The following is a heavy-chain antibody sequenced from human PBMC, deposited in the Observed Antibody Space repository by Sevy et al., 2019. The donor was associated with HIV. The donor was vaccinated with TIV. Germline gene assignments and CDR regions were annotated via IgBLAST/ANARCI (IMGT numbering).Heavy chain of an antibody. CDR2: ISRTGGRT. J-gene: IGHJ4*02. CDR1: GVTIRNYA. D-gene: IGHD3-22*01. CDR3: AKDSYFDNTLFDY. V-gene: IGHV3-23*01. Sequence: GGSLRLSCATSGVTIRNYAMNWVRQAPGKGLEWVSGISRTGGRTYYADSVKGRFTISRDNSKNTLYLQMNSLRAEDTAVYYCAKDSYFDNTLFDYWGQGTLVTVSS.